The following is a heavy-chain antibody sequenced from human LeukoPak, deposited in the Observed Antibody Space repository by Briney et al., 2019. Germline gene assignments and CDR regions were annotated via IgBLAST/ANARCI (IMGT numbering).Heavy chain of an antibody. Sequence: SGGSLRLSCAASGFTFSTYEMNWVRQAPGKGLEWVAHVDSASTTQYADSVKSRFTISRDNAKNSMCLQMDSLRAEDTAVYYCARRRPYPLRDLDYWGQGTLVTVSS. CDR3: ARRRPYPLRDLDY. J-gene: IGHJ4*02. D-gene: IGHD4-17*01. CDR1: GFTFSTYE. CDR2: VDSASTT. V-gene: IGHV3-48*03.